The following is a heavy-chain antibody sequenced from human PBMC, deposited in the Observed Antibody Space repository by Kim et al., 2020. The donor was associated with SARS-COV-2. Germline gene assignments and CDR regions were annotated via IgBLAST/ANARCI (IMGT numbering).Heavy chain of an antibody. CDR2: ISKTAVIT. Sequence: GGSLRLSCEVSGSPSVTYGMGWVRQAPGKGLEWVSVISKTAVITKYADSVQGRFTISRDTGRNTVDLQMNSLRAEDTAVYYCVNAGAWIPYFDFWGQAILVAVSS. V-gene: IGHV3-23*01. CDR1: GSPSVTYG. CDR3: VNAGAWIPYFDF. D-gene: IGHD1-1*01. J-gene: IGHJ4*02.